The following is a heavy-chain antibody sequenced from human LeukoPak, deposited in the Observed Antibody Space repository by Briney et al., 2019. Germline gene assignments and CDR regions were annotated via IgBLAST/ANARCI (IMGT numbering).Heavy chain of an antibody. V-gene: IGHV3-7*01. J-gene: IGHJ4*02. CDR2: IKQDGSEK. CDR1: GFTFNNYW. CDR3: ARSLTTLTYEGY. Sequence: GGSLRLSCAASGFTFNNYWMTWVRQAPGKGLEWVANIKQDGSEKYYVDSVKGRFTVSRDNAKNSLFLQMNSLRAEDTAIYYCARSLTTLTYEGYWGQGTLVTVSS. D-gene: IGHD1-1*01.